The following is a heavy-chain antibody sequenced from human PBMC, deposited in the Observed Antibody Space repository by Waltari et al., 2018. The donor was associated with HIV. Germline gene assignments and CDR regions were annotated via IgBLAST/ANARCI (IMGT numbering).Heavy chain of an antibody. CDR3: ARENDPSGSYYYNAFDI. CDR1: GFTFSTYG. Sequence: LVESGGGVVQPGKSLTLSCAASGFTFSTYGFPWVRQVPGKGLEWVALIWFDGSKEFYADSVKGRFTISRDNSKNTLYLQMNSLRDEDTALYHCARENDPSGSYYYNAFDIWGQGTTVTVSS. V-gene: IGHV3-33*01. CDR2: IWFDGSKE. D-gene: IGHD3-10*01. J-gene: IGHJ3*02.